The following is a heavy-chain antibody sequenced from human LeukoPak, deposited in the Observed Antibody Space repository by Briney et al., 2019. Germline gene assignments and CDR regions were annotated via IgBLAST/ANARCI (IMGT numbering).Heavy chain of an antibody. CDR2: IIGNGRDI. D-gene: IGHD5/OR15-5a*01. CDR1: GFTFSNAW. J-gene: IGHJ5*02. V-gene: IGHV3-23*01. Sequence: GGSLRLSCAASGFTFSNAWMNWVRQAPGKGLEWVSLIIGNGRDIRYADSVKGRFTISRDNSKNILYLQMNSLRAEDTAVYFCAKDLTPDGLYELDPWGQGTLVTVSS. CDR3: AKDLTPDGLYELDP.